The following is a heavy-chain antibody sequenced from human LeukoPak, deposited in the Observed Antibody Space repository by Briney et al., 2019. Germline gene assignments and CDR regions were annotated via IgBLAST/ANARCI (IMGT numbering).Heavy chain of an antibody. Sequence: ASVKVSCKASGGTFSSYAISWVRQAPGQGLEWMGGIIPIFGTANYAQKFQGRVTITTDESTSTAYMELSSLRSEDTAVYYCARSGSSSGGGYYYYYMDVWGKGTTVTVSS. V-gene: IGHV1-69*05. D-gene: IGHD6-6*01. CDR1: GGTFSSYA. J-gene: IGHJ6*03. CDR3: ARSGSSSGGGYYYYYMDV. CDR2: IIPIFGTA.